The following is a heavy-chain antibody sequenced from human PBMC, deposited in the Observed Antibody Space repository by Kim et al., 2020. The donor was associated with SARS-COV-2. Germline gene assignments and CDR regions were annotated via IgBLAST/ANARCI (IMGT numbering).Heavy chain of an antibody. CDR1: GYTFTTFA. CDR3: ARVEDYFDRSGYYVDF. D-gene: IGHD3-22*01. CDR2: ISTNSGNP. Sequence: ASVKVSCKASGYTFTTFAISWVRQAPGQGLELMGWISTNSGNPTYAQGFTGRFVLSLDTYVSTAYLQINSLKAEDTAVYYCARVEDYFDRSGYYVDFWGQ. J-gene: IGHJ4*02. V-gene: IGHV7-4-1*02.